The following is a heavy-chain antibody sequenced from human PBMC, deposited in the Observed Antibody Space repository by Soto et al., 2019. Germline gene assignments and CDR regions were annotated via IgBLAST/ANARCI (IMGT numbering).Heavy chain of an antibody. CDR1: GYTFSIYG. CDR2: INTDNGDT. D-gene: IGHD1-1*01. J-gene: IGHJ4*02. Sequence: ASVKVSCKASGYTFSIYGMHWVRQAPGQRLEWMGWINTDNGDTQYSQKFKGRVTITRDTSANTAYMELSSLTSEDTAVYYCARGRTTTSWVLDYWGPGALVTVSS. CDR3: ARGRTTTSWVLDY. V-gene: IGHV1-3*04.